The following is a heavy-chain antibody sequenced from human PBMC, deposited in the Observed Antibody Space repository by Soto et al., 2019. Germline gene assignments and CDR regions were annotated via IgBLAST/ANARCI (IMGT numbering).Heavy chain of an antibody. CDR2: IKSKIDGGTT. CDR1: GFTFNKVW. V-gene: IGHV3-15*07. D-gene: IGHD1-1*01. CDR3: TTGRDDLLY. Sequence: EVQLVESGGGLVKPGGSLRLSCAVSGFTFNKVWMNWVRQAPGKGLEWVGRIKSKIDGGTTDYAAAFKGRFTITRDDSKDTLYLQMNSLKTEDTAAYFCTTGRDDLLYWGQGTLVTVSS. J-gene: IGHJ4*02.